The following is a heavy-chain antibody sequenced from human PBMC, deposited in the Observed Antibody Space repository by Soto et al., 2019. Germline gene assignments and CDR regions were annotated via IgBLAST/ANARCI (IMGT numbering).Heavy chain of an antibody. CDR2: IASSGGST. Sequence: LRLSCAASGFAFSRYAMSWVHQDPGRGLEWVSLIASSGGSTYDAVSVKVRVTMSRDNSKNTLYLQIKSPRAEDTALYFCSKVGPVVAPSHDVFDFCRQGTMVIFS. V-gene: IGHV3-23*01. CDR1: GFAFSRYA. J-gene: IGHJ3*01. D-gene: IGHD2-15*01. CDR3: SKVGPVVAPSHDVFDF.